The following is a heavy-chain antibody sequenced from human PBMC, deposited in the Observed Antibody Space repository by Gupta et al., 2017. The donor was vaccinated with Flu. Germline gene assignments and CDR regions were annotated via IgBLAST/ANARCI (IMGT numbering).Heavy chain of an antibody. D-gene: IGHD2-2*02. V-gene: IGHV3-20*01. J-gene: IGHJ6*03. CDR2: VDWTGGHT. Sequence: VQLVESGGGVVRPGGSLRLSCAASGFTFDDYGMSWFRQAPGKGLEWVSGVDWTGGHTGYVDSVKGRFTISRDNAKNSLYLQMNSLRAEDTGLYHCARESRYCSSTTCYTSYHYYMDVWGKGTTVTISS. CDR3: ARESRYCSSTTCYTSYHYYMDV. CDR1: GFTFDDYG.